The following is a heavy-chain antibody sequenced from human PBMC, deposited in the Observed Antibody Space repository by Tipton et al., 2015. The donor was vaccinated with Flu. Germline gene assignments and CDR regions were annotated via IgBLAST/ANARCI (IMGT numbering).Heavy chain of an antibody. J-gene: IGHJ6*02. Sequence: SLRLSCAASGITVSSNSMIWVRQAPGKGLEWVSLIYSAGSTFYADSVKGRFTISRDNSKNILYLQLNSLRADDTAVYYCARAMTAVYYYGMDVWGQGTTVTVSS. CDR3: ARAMTAVYYYGMDV. CDR2: IYSAGST. V-gene: IGHV3-53*01. D-gene: IGHD4-11*01. CDR1: GITVSSNS.